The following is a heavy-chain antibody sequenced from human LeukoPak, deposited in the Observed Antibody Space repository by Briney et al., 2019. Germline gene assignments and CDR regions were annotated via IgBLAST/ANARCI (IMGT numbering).Heavy chain of an antibody. Sequence: SQTLSLTCAISGDSVSSNSAAWNWIRQSPSRGLEWLGRTYYRSKWYNDYAVSVKSRITINPDTSKNQFYLQLNSVTPEDTAVYYCARDLDYDILTGYYYYYGMDVWGQGTTVTVSS. CDR2: TYYRSKWYN. CDR3: ARDLDYDILTGYYYYYGMDV. D-gene: IGHD3-9*01. CDR1: GDSVSSNSAA. V-gene: IGHV6-1*01. J-gene: IGHJ6*02.